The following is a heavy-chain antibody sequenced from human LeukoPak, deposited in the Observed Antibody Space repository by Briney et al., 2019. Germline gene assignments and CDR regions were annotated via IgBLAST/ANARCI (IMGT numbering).Heavy chain of an antibody. CDR2: INPNRGGT. CDR1: RYTFTGYY. J-gene: IGHJ4*02. V-gene: IGHV1-2*02. CDR3: ALSGDSSGYYVN. D-gene: IGHD3-22*01. Sequence: ASVKVSCKASRYTFTGYYMHWVRQAPGQGLEWMGWINPNRGGTNYAQKFQGRVTMTRDTSISTAYMELSRLRSDDTAVYYCALSGDSSGYYVNWGQGTLVTVSS.